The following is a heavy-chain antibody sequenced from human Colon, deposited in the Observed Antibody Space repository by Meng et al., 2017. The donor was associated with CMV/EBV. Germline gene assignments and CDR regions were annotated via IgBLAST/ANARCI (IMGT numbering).Heavy chain of an antibody. Sequence: GGSLRLSCAASGFSFSDYGMHWVRLAPDKGLEWMTFIRYNGITQYSSSSVKGRFTVSRDNSKHTLYLQLNGLRAEDTAVYYCAKDRSSTIDYWGQGTLVTVSS. CDR1: GFSFSDYG. J-gene: IGHJ4*02. CDR3: AKDRSSTIDY. V-gene: IGHV3-30*02. D-gene: IGHD5-24*01. CDR2: IRYNGITQ.